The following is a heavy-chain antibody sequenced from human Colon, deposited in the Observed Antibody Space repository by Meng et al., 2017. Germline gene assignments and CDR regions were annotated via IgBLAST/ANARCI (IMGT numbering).Heavy chain of an antibody. V-gene: IGHV4-34*02. CDR3: ATGLRHGDWFDP. CDR1: GGSFRGFY. Sequence: GQVQPAGPGLVNPLAPPPPTCAVSGGSFRGFYCSCIRQPPGKGLEWIGEIEHFGISNYNSSLKGRLTMSVDTSKKQISLTLTSVTAADTAVYYCATGLRHGDWFDPWGPGTLVTVSS. J-gene: IGHJ5*02. D-gene: IGHD4-17*01. CDR2: IEHFGIS.